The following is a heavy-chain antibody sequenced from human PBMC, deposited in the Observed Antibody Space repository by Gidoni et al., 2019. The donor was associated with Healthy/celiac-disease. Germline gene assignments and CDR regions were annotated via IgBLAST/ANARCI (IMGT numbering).Heavy chain of an antibody. CDR2: INAGHGNT. J-gene: IGHJ4*02. D-gene: IGHD6-19*01. Sequence: QVQLVQSGAEVKKPGASVKVSCKASGYTFTSYAMHWVRQAPGQRLEWMGWINAGHGNTKYSQKFQGRVAITRDTSASTAYMELSSLRSEDTAVYYCASAPQQWLGYWGQGTLVTVSS. CDR3: ASAPQQWLGY. V-gene: IGHV1-3*01. CDR1: GYTFTSYA.